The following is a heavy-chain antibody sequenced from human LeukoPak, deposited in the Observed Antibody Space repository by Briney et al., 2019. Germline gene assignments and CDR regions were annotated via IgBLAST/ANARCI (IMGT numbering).Heavy chain of an antibody. CDR1: GGTFSSYA. V-gene: IGHV1-69*13. Sequence: SVKVSCKASGGTFSSYAISWVRQAPGQGLEWMGGIIPIFGTANYAQKFQGRVTITADESTSTAYMELSSLRSEDTAVYYCARLNSSGWYRADYYYYMDVWGKGTTVTVSS. CDR3: ARLNSSGWYRADYYYYMDV. D-gene: IGHD6-19*01. J-gene: IGHJ6*03. CDR2: IIPIFGTA.